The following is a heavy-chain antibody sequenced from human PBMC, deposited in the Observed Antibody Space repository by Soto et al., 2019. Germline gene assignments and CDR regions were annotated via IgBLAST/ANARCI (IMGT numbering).Heavy chain of an antibody. Sequence: SDTLSLTCTLSGGSISSYYWSWIRQPPGKGLEWIGYMYNTGSTIYNPSLKSRVTISVDTSKNQFSLKLNSVTAADTAVYYCARDLWGYCGADCYPLDVWGQGTTVTVS. CDR1: GGSISSYY. V-gene: IGHV4-59*01. D-gene: IGHD2-21*02. CDR2: MYNTGST. CDR3: ARDLWGYCGADCYPLDV. J-gene: IGHJ6*02.